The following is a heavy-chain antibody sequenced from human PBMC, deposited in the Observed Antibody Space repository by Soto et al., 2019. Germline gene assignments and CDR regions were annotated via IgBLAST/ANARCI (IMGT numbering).Heavy chain of an antibody. CDR1: GFTFSHFH. J-gene: IGHJ6*02. D-gene: IGHD6-19*01. Sequence: QVQMVESGGGLVKPGGSLRLSCAGSGFTFSHFHMAWIRQAPGKGLEWVSYITPSGDVIKYADSVKGRFTISSDNAQNTVYLQMNRLKAEDTAVYYCATAVSLDVWGQGTTVTVS. CDR3: ATAVSLDV. V-gene: IGHV3-11*01. CDR2: ITPSGDVI.